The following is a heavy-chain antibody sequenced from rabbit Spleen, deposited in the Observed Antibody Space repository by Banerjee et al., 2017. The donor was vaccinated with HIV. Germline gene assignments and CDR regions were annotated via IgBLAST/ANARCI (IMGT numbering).Heavy chain of an antibody. Sequence: QEQLEESGGDLVKPEGSLTLTCTASGFSFSSSYWICWVRQAPGKGLEWIACIGAGSGSTNYASWAKGRFTISKTSSTTVTLQMTSLTAADTATYFCAKPTYGGNVVGTAFTRLDLWGPGTLVTVS. CDR2: IGAGSGST. D-gene: IGHD2-1*01. CDR3: AKPTYGGNVVGTAFTRLDL. CDR1: GFSFSSSYW. J-gene: IGHJ3*01. V-gene: IGHV1S45*01.